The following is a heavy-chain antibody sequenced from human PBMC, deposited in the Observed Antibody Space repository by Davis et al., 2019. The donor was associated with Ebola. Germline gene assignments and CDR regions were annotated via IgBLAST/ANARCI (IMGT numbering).Heavy chain of an antibody. J-gene: IGHJ4*02. V-gene: IGHV1-18*01. Sequence: ASVKVSCKASGYTFTSYGISWVRQAPGQGLEWMGIINPSGGSTSYAQKFQGRVTMTTDTSTSTAYMELRSLRSDDTAVYYCARDTQVTPFDYWGQGTLVTVSS. D-gene: IGHD2-21*02. CDR2: INPSGGST. CDR1: GYTFTSYG. CDR3: ARDTQVTPFDY.